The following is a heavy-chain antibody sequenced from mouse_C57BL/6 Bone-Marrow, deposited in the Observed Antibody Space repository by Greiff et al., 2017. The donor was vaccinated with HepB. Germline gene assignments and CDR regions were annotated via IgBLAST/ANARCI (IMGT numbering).Heavy chain of an antibody. D-gene: IGHD4-1*01. J-gene: IGHJ3*01. CDR3: ARYAGNAY. CDR2: IYPRSGNT. V-gene: IGHV1-81*01. CDR1: GYTFTSYG. Sequence: QVHVKQSGAELARPGASVKLSCKASGYTFTSYGISWVKQRTGQGLEWIGEIYPRSGNTYYNEKFKGKATLTADKSSSTAYMELRSLTSEDSAVYFCARYAGNAYWGQGTLVTVSA.